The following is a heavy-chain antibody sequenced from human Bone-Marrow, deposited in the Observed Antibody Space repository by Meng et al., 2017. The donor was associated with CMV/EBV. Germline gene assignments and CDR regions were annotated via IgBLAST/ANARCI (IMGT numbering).Heavy chain of an antibody. Sequence: SETLSLTCTVSGGSITGYYWSWFRQPPGKGLEWIGFIYHSGSTNYNPSLKSRVTISVDTSKNQFSLKLSSVTAADTAVYYCARGQFLEFDYWGQGTLVTVSS. CDR3: ARGQFLEFDY. J-gene: IGHJ4*02. CDR1: GGSITGYY. V-gene: IGHV4-59*01. CDR2: IYHSGST. D-gene: IGHD3-3*01.